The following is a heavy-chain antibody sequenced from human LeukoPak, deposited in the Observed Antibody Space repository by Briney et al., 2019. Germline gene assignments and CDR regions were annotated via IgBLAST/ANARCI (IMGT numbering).Heavy chain of an antibody. CDR2: IYYSGST. CDR3: ARGAGELSNQMRSQPLDY. J-gene: IGHJ4*02. D-gene: IGHD3-10*01. Sequence: SQTLSLTCTVSGGSISSGDYYWSWIRQPPGKGLEWIGYIYYSGSTYYNPSLKSRVTISVDTSKNQFSLKLSSVTAADTAVYYCARGAGELSNQMRSQPLDYWGQGTLVTVSS. V-gene: IGHV4-30-4*01. CDR1: GGSISSGDYY.